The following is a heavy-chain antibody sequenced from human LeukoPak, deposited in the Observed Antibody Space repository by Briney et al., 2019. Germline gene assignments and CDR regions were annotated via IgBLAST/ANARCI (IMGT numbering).Heavy chain of an antibody. CDR2: ISNSGDAT. D-gene: IGHD1-1*01. CDR1: EFIFSNYA. CDR3: AKAPPYTKYFDY. J-gene: IGHJ4*02. V-gene: IGHV3-23*01. Sequence: GGSLRLSCAGSEFIFSNYAMSWVRQAPGQGLEWVSTISNSGDATFYADAVKDRFTISRGNSKNTLYLQMYSLRAEDTAIYYCAKAPPYTKYFDYWGQGTLLTVSS.